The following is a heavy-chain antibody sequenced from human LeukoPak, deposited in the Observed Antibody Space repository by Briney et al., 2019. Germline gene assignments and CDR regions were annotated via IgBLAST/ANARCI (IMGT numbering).Heavy chain of an antibody. CDR2: ISAYNGNT. Sequence: GASVKVSCKASGYTFTSYGMSWVRQAPGQGLEWMGWISAYNGNTNYAQKLQGRVTMTTDTSTSTAYMELRSLRSDDTAVYYCARRGSGSYRDYFDYWGQGTLVTVSS. D-gene: IGHD1-26*01. CDR3: ARRGSGSYRDYFDY. J-gene: IGHJ4*02. V-gene: IGHV1-18*01. CDR1: GYTFTSYG.